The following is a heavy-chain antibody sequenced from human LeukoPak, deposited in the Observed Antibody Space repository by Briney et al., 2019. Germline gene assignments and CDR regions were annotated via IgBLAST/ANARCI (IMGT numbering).Heavy chain of an antibody. CDR1: GLPFNDLW. V-gene: IGHV3-30*02. CDR2: IPHDGSDE. J-gene: IGHJ4*02. D-gene: IGHD1-14*01. Sequence: GGSLRLSCAASGLPFNDLWMTWVRQAPGKGLDWVAFIPHDGSDERYADSVKGRFTISRDNSKNTLYLQMNSLRAEDTAVYYCARDLLTTFDYWGQGTLVTVSS. CDR3: ARDLLTTFDY.